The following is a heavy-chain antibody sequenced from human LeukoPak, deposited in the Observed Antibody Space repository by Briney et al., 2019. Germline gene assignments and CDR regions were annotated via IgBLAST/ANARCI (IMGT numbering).Heavy chain of an antibody. CDR1: GGSISSSSYY. D-gene: IGHD2-2*01. J-gene: IGHJ5*02. CDR2: IYYSGST. Sequence: SETLSLTCTVSGGSISSSSYYWGWIRQPPGKGLEWIGSIYYSGSTYYNPSLKSRVTISVDTSKNQFSLKLSSVTAADTAVYYCARDSTLGYCSSTSCPVRWFDPWGRGTLVTVSS. V-gene: IGHV4-39*07. CDR3: ARDSTLGYCSSTSCPVRWFDP.